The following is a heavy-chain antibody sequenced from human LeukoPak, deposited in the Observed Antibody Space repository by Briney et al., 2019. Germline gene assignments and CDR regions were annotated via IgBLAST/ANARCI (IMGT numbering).Heavy chain of an antibody. J-gene: IGHJ5*02. CDR1: GGSISSSNW. D-gene: IGHD3-22*01. CDR3: ARVKVLVITFWFDL. V-gene: IGHV4-4*02. Sequence: SETLSLTCAVSGGSISSSNWWSWVRQPPGKGLEGIGEIYYSGSTNYNPSLKSRVTISVDNSQNQFSLRLSAVTAVYTAVYYCARVKVLVITFWFDLWGQGTLVTVSS. CDR2: IYYSGST.